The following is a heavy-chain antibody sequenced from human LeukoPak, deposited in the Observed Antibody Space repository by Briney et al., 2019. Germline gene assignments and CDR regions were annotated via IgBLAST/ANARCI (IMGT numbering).Heavy chain of an antibody. CDR1: GYDFSKFG. CDR2: VSAYNGNT. J-gene: IGHJ6*03. Sequence: GASVKVSCMTSGYDFSKFGLTWVRQAPGQGLEWMGWVSAYNGNTNYAQKVQGRVTMTTDTSTSTAYMELRSLRPDDTGIYFCARAVLVQINRRGGNRFYHYYRDVWGIGTTVTVSS. V-gene: IGHV1-18*01. D-gene: IGHD6-13*01. CDR3: ARAVLVQINRRGGNRFYHYYRDV.